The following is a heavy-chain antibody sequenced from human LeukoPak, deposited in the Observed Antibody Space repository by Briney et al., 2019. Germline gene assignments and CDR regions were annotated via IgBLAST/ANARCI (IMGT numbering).Heavy chain of an antibody. D-gene: IGHD4-17*01. V-gene: IGHV4-39*07. CDR2: IYYSGST. CDR1: GGSISSSNYY. CDR3: ARTNYGDYGGLDY. J-gene: IGHJ4*02. Sequence: SETLSLTCTVSGGSISSSNYYWGWIRQPPGKGLEWLGSIYYSGSTYYNPSLMSRVTISVDTSKNQFSLKLSSVTAADTAVYYCARTNYGDYGGLDYWGQGTLVTVSS.